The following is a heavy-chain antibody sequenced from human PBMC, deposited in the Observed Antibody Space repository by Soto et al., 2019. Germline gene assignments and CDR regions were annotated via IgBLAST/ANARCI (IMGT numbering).Heavy chain of an antibody. CDR1: GFTFSSYD. CDR2: IGKGGDT. V-gene: IGHV3-13*01. J-gene: IGHJ4*02. Sequence: EVQLVESGGGLVQPGGSLRLSCAASGFTFSSYDMHWVRQATGKGLEWVSAIGKGGDTYYLGSVRGRFTISRENAKNSLHLKMNNLRAEDTTVYYCARLYSNSLVGSHSFDYWGQGSLVTVSS. D-gene: IGHD6-13*01. CDR3: ARLYSNSLVGSHSFDY.